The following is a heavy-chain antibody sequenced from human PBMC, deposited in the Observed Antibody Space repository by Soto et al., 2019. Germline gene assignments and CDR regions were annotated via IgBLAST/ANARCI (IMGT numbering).Heavy chain of an antibody. V-gene: IGHV3-23*01. Sequence: GGSLRLSCAASGFTFSSYAMSWVRQAPGKGLGWVSAISGSGGSTYYADSVKGRFTISRDNSKNTLYLQMNSLRAEDTAVYYCAKGTGSLEWLLGNFDYWGQGTLVTVSS. CDR3: AKGTGSLEWLLGNFDY. J-gene: IGHJ4*02. CDR1: GFTFSSYA. CDR2: ISGSGGST. D-gene: IGHD3-3*01.